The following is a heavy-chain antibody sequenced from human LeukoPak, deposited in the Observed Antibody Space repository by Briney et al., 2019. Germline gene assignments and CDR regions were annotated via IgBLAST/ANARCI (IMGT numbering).Heavy chain of an antibody. V-gene: IGHV3-30*18. Sequence: GGSPTLSCAASGFTFGSYGMHWVREAPGKGLEWVAVILYDGSNKYYADSVKGRFTISRDNSRNTLYLQMNSLRAEDTAVYYCAKDLFTMVRGVYDAFDIWGQGTMVTVSS. CDR1: GFTFGSYG. D-gene: IGHD3-10*01. J-gene: IGHJ3*02. CDR2: ILYDGSNK. CDR3: AKDLFTMVRGVYDAFDI.